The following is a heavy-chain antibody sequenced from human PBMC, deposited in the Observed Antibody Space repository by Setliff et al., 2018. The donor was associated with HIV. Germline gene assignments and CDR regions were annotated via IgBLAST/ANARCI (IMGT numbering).Heavy chain of an antibody. CDR1: GFTFSRYA. Sequence: GESLKISCAASGFTFSRYAMHWVRQAPGKGLEWVAVISYDGSNKQYGDSVKGRFTISRDNAKNSLFLQVNSLRAEDTAVYYCARVVATSDYWGQGTLVTVSS. V-gene: IGHV3-30-3*01. J-gene: IGHJ4*02. CDR2: ISYDGSNK. CDR3: ARVVATSDY. D-gene: IGHD5-12*01.